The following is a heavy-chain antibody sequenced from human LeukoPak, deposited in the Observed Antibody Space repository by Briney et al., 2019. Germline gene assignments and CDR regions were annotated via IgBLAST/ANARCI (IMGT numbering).Heavy chain of an antibody. CDR3: ARDHCSSTRCYPGFLDY. V-gene: IGHV3-48*01. CDR2: ISSSSSTI. D-gene: IGHD2-2*01. CDR1: GFTFSSYS. Sequence: GGSLRLSCAASGFTFSSYSMNWVRQAPGKGLEWVSYISSSSSTIYYADSVKGRFTISRDNAKNSLYLQMNSLRAEDTAVYYCARDHCSSTRCYPGFLDYWGQGTLVTVSS. J-gene: IGHJ4*02.